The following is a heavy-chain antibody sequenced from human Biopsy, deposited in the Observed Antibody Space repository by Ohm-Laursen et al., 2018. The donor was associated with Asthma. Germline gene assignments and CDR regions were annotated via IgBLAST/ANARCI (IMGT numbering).Heavy chain of an antibody. CDR2: ISYDGSDK. V-gene: IGHV3-30*18. Sequence: SLRLSCSASGFTFSSFGIHWVRQAPGKGLEGVAVISYDGSDKYYADSVKDRFTISRDNSKNTLHLQMNSLRAEDTAVYYCAKAREDIVVVVAVSDSWGQGTLVTVSS. J-gene: IGHJ4*02. CDR3: AKAREDIVVVVAVSDS. D-gene: IGHD2-15*01. CDR1: GFTFSSFG.